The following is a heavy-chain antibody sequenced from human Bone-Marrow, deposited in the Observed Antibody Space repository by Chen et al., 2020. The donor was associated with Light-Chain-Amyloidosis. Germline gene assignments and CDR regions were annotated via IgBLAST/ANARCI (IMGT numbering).Heavy chain of an antibody. V-gene: IGHV1-18*01. J-gene: IGHJ3*01. Sequence: GITWVRQAPGQGLEWMGWIATYNGYTNYLEKIQDRVTMATDTSTSTVYMDLRSLRSEDTAVYYCARASYYGSGSYQDAFDVWGQGTMVTVSS. CDR1: G. D-gene: IGHD3-10*01. CDR2: IATYNGYT. CDR3: ARASYYGSGSYQDAFDV.